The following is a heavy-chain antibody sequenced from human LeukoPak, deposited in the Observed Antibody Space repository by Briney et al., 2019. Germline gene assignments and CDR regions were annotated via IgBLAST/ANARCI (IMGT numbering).Heavy chain of an antibody. Sequence: ASVKVSCKASGYTFTDYYIHWVRQAPGQGLEWMGWINPNSGGTNYAQKFQGRVTMTRDTSISTACMELSSLRSEDTAVYYCATDHRTYYYGSGSQYWGQGTLVTVSS. CDR3: ATDHRTYYYGSGSQY. CDR1: GYTFTDYY. V-gene: IGHV1-2*02. CDR2: INPNSGGT. D-gene: IGHD3-10*01. J-gene: IGHJ4*02.